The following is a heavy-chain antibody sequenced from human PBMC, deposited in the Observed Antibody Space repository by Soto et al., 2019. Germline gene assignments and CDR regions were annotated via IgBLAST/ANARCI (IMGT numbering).Heavy chain of an antibody. V-gene: IGHV4-31*03. D-gene: IGHD6-25*01. CDR2: IYYSGNT. Sequence: QVQLQESGPGLVKPSQTLSLTCIVSGGSISSNDFYWSWIRQHPGKGLEWIGYIYYSGNTYYNPSLHRRVTILVDTSKTQFSLTVSPVTAAATAVYYCACLSGTWQSWFGSWGQGTLVTVSS. CDR3: ACLSGTWQSWFGS. CDR1: GGSISSNDFY. J-gene: IGHJ5*01.